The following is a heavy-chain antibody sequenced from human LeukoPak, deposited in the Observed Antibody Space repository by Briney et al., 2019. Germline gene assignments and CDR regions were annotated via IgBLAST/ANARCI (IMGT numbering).Heavy chain of an antibody. CDR3: AWGALRQQPDKGGAFDI. V-gene: IGHV1-69-2*01. Sequence: ASVKISCKASGYTFIDYYMHWVQQAPGKGLEWMGLVDPEDGETIYAEKFQGRVPITSDPSTDTAYMELSSLRSEDTAVYYCAWGALRQQPDKGGAFDIWGQGTMVTVSS. J-gene: IGHJ3*02. D-gene: IGHD6-13*01. CDR2: VDPEDGET. CDR1: GYTFIDYY.